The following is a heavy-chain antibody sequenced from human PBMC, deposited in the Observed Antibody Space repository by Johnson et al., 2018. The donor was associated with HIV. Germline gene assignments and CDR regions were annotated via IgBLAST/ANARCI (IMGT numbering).Heavy chain of an antibody. CDR2: IGTAGDT. V-gene: IGHV3-13*01. J-gene: IGHJ3*02. CDR3: ARSDRAEGGRGDAFHI. CDR1: GFTFSSYD. D-gene: IGHD3-16*01. Sequence: VQLVESGGGLVQPGGSLRLSCAASGFTFSSYDMHWVSQATGKGLEWVSAIGTAGDTYYRGSVKGRFTISRENAKNSLYLQMNSLRAGDTAVYYCARSDRAEGGRGDAFHIWGQGTMVTVSS.